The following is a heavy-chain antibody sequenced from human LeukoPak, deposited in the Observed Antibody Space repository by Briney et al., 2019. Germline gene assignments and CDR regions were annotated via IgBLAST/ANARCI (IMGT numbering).Heavy chain of an antibody. CDR2: MNPNSGNT. J-gene: IGHJ4*02. CDR3: ARGPLY. V-gene: IGHV1-8*03. CDR1: GGTFSSYA. Sequence: GSSVKVSCKASGGTFSSYAISWVRQATGQGLEWMGWMNPNSGNTGYAQKFQGRVTITRNTSISTAYMELSSLRSEDTAVYYCARGPLYWGQGTLVTVSS.